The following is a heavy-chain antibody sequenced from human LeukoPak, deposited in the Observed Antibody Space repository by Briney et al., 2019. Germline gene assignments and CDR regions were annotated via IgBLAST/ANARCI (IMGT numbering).Heavy chain of an antibody. D-gene: IGHD3-3*01. CDR3: CFAPPLYYYYMDV. CDR2: ISGSGGST. J-gene: IGHJ6*03. V-gene: IGHV3-23*01. CDR1: GFTFSSYA. Sequence: GGSLRLSCAASGFTFSSYAMSWVRQAPGGGLEWVSAISGSGGSTYYADSVKGRFTISRENSKNTLYLQMNSLSAEDTAVYYCCFAPPLYYYYMDVWGKGTTATVSS.